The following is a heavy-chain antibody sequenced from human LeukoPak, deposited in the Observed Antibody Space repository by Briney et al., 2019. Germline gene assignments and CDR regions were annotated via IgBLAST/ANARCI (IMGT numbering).Heavy chain of an antibody. J-gene: IGHJ6*02. Sequence: ASVKVSCKASGYTFTSYAMHWVRQAPGQRLEWMGWINAGNGNTKYSQKFQGRLTMTADTSISTAYMELSSLTSDDTAVYYCARGPVSTHGMDVWGQGTTVTVSS. CDR3: ARGPVSTHGMDV. CDR2: INAGNGNT. CDR1: GYTFTSYA. V-gene: IGHV1-3*01. D-gene: IGHD6-13*01.